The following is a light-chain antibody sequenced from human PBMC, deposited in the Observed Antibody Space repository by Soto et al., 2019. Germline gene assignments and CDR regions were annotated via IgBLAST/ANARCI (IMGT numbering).Light chain of an antibody. CDR3: QQRRNWPLA. CDR2: DAS. CDR1: QSVSSY. Sequence: EIVLTQSPATLSLSPGERATLSCRASQSVSSYLAWYQQKPGQAPRLLIYDASNRATGIPARFSGSGSGTDFSLPICRLEPEDFAVSYCQQRRNWPLAFGPGTKVDL. V-gene: IGKV3-11*01. J-gene: IGKJ3*01.